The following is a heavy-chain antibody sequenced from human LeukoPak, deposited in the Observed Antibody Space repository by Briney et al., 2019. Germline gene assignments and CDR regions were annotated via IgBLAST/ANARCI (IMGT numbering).Heavy chain of an antibody. Sequence: PSETLSLTCTVSGGSINGGDYYWSWIRQPPGKGLEWIGYIYYSGSTNYNPSLKSRVTISVDTSKNQFSLKLSSVTAADTAVYYCARTAVRGAQRWFDPWGQGTLVTVSS. CDR3: ARTAVRGAQRWFDP. D-gene: IGHD4-17*01. V-gene: IGHV4-61*08. CDR2: IYYSGST. J-gene: IGHJ5*02. CDR1: GGSINGGDYY.